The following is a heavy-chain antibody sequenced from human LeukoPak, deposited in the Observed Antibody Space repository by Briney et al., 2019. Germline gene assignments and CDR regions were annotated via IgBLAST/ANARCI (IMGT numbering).Heavy chain of an antibody. V-gene: IGHV3-21*01. CDR1: GFTFSSYS. CDR2: ISSSSYI. Sequence: GGSLRLSCAASGFTFSSYSMNWVRQAPGKGLEWVSSISSSSYIYYADSVKGRFTISRDNAKNSLYLQMNSLRAEDTAVYYCARDRPSKYYYDSSGYPPDYWGQGTLVTVSS. D-gene: IGHD3-22*01. CDR3: ARDRPSKYYYDSSGYPPDY. J-gene: IGHJ4*02.